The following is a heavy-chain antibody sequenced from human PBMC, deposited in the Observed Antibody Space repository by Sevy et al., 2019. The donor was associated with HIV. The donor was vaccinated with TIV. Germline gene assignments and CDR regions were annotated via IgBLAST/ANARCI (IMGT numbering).Heavy chain of an antibody. CDR1: GSTFSSYD. CDR3: AREVPGSLYGMDV. CDR2: IRTAGDT. Sequence: GGSLRLSCAASGSTFSSYDIHWVRQATGKGLEWVSAIRTAGDTYYPDSVKGRFTISRENAKNSLYLQMNSLRAGDTAVYYCAREVPGSLYGMDVWGQGTTVTVSS. J-gene: IGHJ6*02. V-gene: IGHV3-13*01. D-gene: IGHD3-10*01.